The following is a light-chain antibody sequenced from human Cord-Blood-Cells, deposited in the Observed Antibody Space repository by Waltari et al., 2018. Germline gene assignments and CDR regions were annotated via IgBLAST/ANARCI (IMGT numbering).Light chain of an antibody. CDR3: CSYAGSYVV. CDR2: DVS. CDR1: SSAAGGYNH. J-gene: IGLJ2*01. V-gene: IGLV2-11*01. Sequence: QSALTQPRPVSGPPGQSVTISCTGTSSAAGGYNHVSWYQQHPGKAPKLMIYDVSKRPSGVPDRFSGSKSGTTAYLTISGLQAEDEADYYCCSYAGSYVVFGGGTKLTVL.